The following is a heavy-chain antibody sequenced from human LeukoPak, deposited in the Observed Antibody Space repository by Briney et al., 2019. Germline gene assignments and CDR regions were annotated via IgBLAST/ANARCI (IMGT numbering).Heavy chain of an antibody. D-gene: IGHD6-19*01. CDR3: ARGVAVAANPLLYYYMDV. V-gene: IGHV1-2*02. J-gene: IGHJ6*03. CDR1: GYTFTGYY. CDR2: INPNSGRT. Sequence: ASVKVSCKASGYTFTGYYMHWVRQAPGQGLEWMGWINPNSGRTNYAQRFQGRVTMTRDTSISTAYMELSRLTFDDTAVYYCARGVAVAANPLLYYYMDVWGKGTTVTIS.